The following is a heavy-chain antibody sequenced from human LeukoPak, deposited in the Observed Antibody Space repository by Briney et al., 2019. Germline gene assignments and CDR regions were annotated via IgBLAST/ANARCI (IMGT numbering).Heavy chain of an antibody. CDR1: GFTFSSYG. CDR3: AKRRIIAAAGTVGENWCDP. D-gene: IGHD6-13*01. CDR2: ISGSGGST. Sequence: GGTLRLSCAASGFTFSSYGMSWVRQAPGKGLEWVSAISGSGGSTYYADSVKGRFTISRDNSKNTLYLQMNSLRAEDTAVYYCAKRRIIAAAGTVGENWCDPWGQGTLVTVSS. V-gene: IGHV3-23*01. J-gene: IGHJ5*02.